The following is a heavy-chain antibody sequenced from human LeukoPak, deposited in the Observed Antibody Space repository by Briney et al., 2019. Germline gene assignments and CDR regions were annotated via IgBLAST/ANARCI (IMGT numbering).Heavy chain of an antibody. J-gene: IGHJ4*02. CDR3: AKDGGTTVVTLFDY. D-gene: IGHD4-23*01. Sequence: GGSLRLSCATSGFTFSNYAMSWVRQAPGKGLEWVSAISGSGGSTYYADSVKGRFTISRDNSKNTLYLQMNSLRAEDTAVYYCAKDGGTTVVTLFDYWGQGTLVTVSS. CDR1: GFTFSNYA. V-gene: IGHV3-23*01. CDR2: ISGSGGST.